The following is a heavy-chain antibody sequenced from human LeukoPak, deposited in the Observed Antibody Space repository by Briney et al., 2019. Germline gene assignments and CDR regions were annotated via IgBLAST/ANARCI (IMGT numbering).Heavy chain of an antibody. Sequence: GGSLRLSCAASGFTVSSNYMSWVRQAPGKGLEWVSFIYSGGSTYYTDSVKGRFTISRDNSKNTLYLQMNSLRAEDTAVYYCAKEPGYYYDSSGYCDYWGQGTLVTVSS. D-gene: IGHD3-22*01. CDR1: GFTVSSNY. V-gene: IGHV3-53*01. CDR2: IYSGGST. CDR3: AKEPGYYYDSSGYCDY. J-gene: IGHJ4*02.